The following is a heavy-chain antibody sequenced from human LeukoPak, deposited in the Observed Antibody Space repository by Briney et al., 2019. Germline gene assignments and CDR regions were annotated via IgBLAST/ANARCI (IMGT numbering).Heavy chain of an antibody. CDR1: GGSISSYY. V-gene: IGHV4-59*01. CDR2: IYYSGST. CDR3: ARGPYCGGDCYSRVKFSTVHFDY. Sequence: SETLSLTCTVSGGSISSYYWSWIRQPPGKGLEWIGYIYYSGSTNYNPSLKSRVTISVDTSKNQFSLKLSSVTAADTAVYYCARGPYCGGDCYSRVKFSTVHFDYWGQGTLVTVSS. J-gene: IGHJ4*02. D-gene: IGHD2-21*02.